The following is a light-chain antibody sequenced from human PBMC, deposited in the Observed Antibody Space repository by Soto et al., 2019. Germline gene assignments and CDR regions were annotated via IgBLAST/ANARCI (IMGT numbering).Light chain of an antibody. CDR3: QQYENWPPIT. CDR1: QSVRSN. J-gene: IGKJ5*01. CDR2: GAS. Sequence: EILMTQSPATLSVSPGERATLSCRASQSVRSNLAWYQQKPGQAPRVLIYGASIRATGIPARFSGSGSGTEFTLTISSLQSEDFAVYYCQQYENWPPITFGQGTRLEIK. V-gene: IGKV3-15*01.